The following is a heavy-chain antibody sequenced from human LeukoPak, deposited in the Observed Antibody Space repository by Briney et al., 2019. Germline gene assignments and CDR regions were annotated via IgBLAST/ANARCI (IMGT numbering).Heavy chain of an antibody. V-gene: IGHV1-69*13. Sequence: ASVKVSCRASGDTFSSYDISWVRQAPGQGLEWIGGITPIFGTPNYAQKFQGRVTITADESTSTAYMELSSLRSEDTAVYYCARGPREEYGEYFQHWGQGTLVTVSS. J-gene: IGHJ1*01. D-gene: IGHD2-2*01. CDR3: ARGPREEYGEYFQH. CDR2: ITPIFGTP. CDR1: GDTFSSYD.